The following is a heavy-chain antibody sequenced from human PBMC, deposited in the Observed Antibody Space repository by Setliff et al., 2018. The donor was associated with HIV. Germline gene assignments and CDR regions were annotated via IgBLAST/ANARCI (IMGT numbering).Heavy chain of an antibody. Sequence: PSETLSLTCTVSGGSISTSRYYWGWIRQPPGKGLEWIGSINYRGNTYYNPSLKSRAAISVDTSKNQISLKLRSVTAVDTAVYYCASLDGSESPYIYYYYMDVWGKGTEVTVSS. CDR3: ASLDGSESPYIYYYYMDV. CDR2: INYRGNT. J-gene: IGHJ6*03. V-gene: IGHV4-39*01. D-gene: IGHD3-10*01. CDR1: GGSISTSRYY.